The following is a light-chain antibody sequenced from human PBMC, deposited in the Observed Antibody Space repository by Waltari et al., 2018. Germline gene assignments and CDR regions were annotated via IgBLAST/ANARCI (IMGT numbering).Light chain of an antibody. CDR3: QQYNTWPPYT. CDR2: SGS. J-gene: IGKJ2*01. Sequence: EIVMTQSPATLSVSPGESATLSCRASESVSSNLAWYQQKPGQTPRLLMYSGSTRATGNPARFSGSGSGREFTLTISSLQSEDFAVYYCQQYNTWPPYTFGQGTKLEIK. CDR1: ESVSSN. V-gene: IGKV3-15*01.